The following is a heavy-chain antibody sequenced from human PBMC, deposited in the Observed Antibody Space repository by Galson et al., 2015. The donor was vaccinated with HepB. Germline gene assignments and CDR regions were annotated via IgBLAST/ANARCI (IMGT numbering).Heavy chain of an antibody. Sequence: SVKVSCKASGYTFTSYTLHWVRQAPGQRLEWMGWINAANGATKYSQKFQGRVTITRDSSASTAFMELSSLTSEDTAVYYCARDRNFSPYFMDVWGKGTTVTVSS. CDR2: INAANGAT. CDR3: ARDRNFSPYFMDV. CDR1: GYTFTSYT. J-gene: IGHJ6*03. D-gene: IGHD2/OR15-2a*01. V-gene: IGHV1-3*01.